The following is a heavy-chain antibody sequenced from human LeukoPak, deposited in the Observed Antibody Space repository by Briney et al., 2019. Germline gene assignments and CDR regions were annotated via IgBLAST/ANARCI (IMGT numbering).Heavy chain of an antibody. CDR3: ARLFRGSSYDDGFLDY. J-gene: IGHJ4*02. D-gene: IGHD5-12*01. CDR1: GFTFSSYW. Sequence: PGGSLRLSCAASGFTFSSYWMSWVRQAPGKGPEWVANIKEDGSQKYYVDSVTGRFTISRDNAKNSLYLLMNSLRAEDTAVYYCARLFRGSSYDDGFLDYWGQGALVTVSS. CDR2: IKEDGSQK. V-gene: IGHV3-7*01.